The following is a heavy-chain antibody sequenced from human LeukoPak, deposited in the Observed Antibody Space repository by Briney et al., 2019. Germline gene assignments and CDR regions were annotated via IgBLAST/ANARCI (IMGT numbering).Heavy chain of an antibody. J-gene: IGHJ4*02. D-gene: IGHD4-17*01. CDR2: IYTSGST. CDR3: ARFAKTIYGDYIDY. Sequence: SQTLSLTCTVSGGSISSGSYYWRWIRQPAGKGLEWIGRIYTSGSTNYNPSLKSRVTISVDTSKNQFSLKLSSVTAADTAVYYCARFAKTIYGDYIDYWGQGTLVTVSS. V-gene: IGHV4-61*02. CDR1: GGSISSGSYY.